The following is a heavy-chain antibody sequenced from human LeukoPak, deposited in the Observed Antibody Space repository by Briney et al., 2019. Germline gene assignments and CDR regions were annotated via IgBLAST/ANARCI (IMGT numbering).Heavy chain of an antibody. J-gene: IGHJ4*02. CDR3: AKDFSVAGPEDFDY. CDR1: GFTFSSYG. D-gene: IGHD6-19*01. CDR2: ISYDGSNK. Sequence: GGSLRLSCAASGFTFSSYGMHWVRQAPGKGLEWVAVISYDGSNKYYADSVKGRFTISRDNSKDTLYLQMNSLRAEDTAVYYCAKDFSVAGPEDFDYWGQGTLVTVSS. V-gene: IGHV3-30*18.